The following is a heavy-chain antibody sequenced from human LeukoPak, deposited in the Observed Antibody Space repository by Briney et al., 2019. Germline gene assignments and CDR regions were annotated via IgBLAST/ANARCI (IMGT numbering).Heavy chain of an antibody. CDR3: ARDPGWDFWSGYKSGVSDWFDP. D-gene: IGHD3-3*01. J-gene: IGHJ5*02. V-gene: IGHV3-21*01. Sequence: GGSLRLSCAASGFTFSSHSMNWVRQAPGKGLEWVSSISSSSSYIYYADSVKGRFTISRDNAKNSLYLQMNSLRAEDTAVYYCARDPGWDFWSGYKSGVSDWFDPWGQGTLVTVSS. CDR1: GFTFSSHS. CDR2: ISSSSSYI.